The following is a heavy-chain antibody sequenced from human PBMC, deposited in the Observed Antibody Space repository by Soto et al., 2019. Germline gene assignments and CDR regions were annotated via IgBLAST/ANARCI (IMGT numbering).Heavy chain of an antibody. CDR3: AKDLYPPRSSRLGIGY. CDR2: ISYDGSNK. J-gene: IGHJ4*02. CDR1: GFTFSSYG. D-gene: IGHD6-13*01. Sequence: GGSLRLSCAASGFTFSSYGMHWVRQAPGKGLEWVAVISYDGSNKYYADSVKGRFTISRDNSKNTLYLQMNSLRAEDTAVYYCAKDLYPPRSSRLGIGYWGQGTLVTVSS. V-gene: IGHV3-30*18.